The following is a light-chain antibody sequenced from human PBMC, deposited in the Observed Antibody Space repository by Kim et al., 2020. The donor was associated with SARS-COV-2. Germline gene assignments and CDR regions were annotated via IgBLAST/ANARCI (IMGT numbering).Light chain of an antibody. CDR3: QKSYSSPIT. J-gene: IGKJ5*01. V-gene: IGKV1-39*01. Sequence: DIQMTQSPSSLSASVGDRVTITCRASQSISSYLNWYQQKPGKAPNLLIYVASSLQSGVPSRFSGSGSGTDFTLTISSLQPEDFATYYGQKSYSSPITFGQGTRLGSK. CDR2: VAS. CDR1: QSISSY.